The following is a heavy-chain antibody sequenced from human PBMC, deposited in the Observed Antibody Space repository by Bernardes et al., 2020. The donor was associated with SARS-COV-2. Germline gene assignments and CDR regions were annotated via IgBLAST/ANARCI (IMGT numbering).Heavy chain of an antibody. D-gene: IGHD4-17*01. Sequence: GGSLRLSCVVSGFTFRSYSINWVRQAPGKGLEWVSYISSTSRSIYYADSVKGRFTISRDNAKNSLYLQMNSLRAEDTAVYFCARDYYGDYALDSWGQGTLVTVS. CDR2: ISSTSRSI. J-gene: IGHJ4*02. CDR1: GFTFRSYS. V-gene: IGHV3-48*01. CDR3: ARDYYGDYALDS.